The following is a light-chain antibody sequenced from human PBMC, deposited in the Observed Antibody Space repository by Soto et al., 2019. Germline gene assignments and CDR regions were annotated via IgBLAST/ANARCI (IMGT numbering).Light chain of an antibody. CDR1: QSVSSTY. CDR2: LTS. J-gene: IGKJ4*01. V-gene: IGKV3-20*01. Sequence: EVVLTQSPGTLSLSPGERATLSCRASQSVSSTYLAWYQQKSGQAPRLLIYLTSTRATGIPDRFSGSGSGTDFTLTISRLEPEDFALYYCQQYDNSLTFGGGTTVEIK. CDR3: QQYDNSLT.